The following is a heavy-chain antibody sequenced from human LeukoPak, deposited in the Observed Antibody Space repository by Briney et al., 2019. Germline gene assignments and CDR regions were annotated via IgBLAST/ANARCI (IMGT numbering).Heavy chain of an antibody. D-gene: IGHD4-17*01. CDR2: ISSSSSYI. CDR1: GFTFSSYE. CDR3: ARVPLTTVTTDFDY. J-gene: IGHJ4*02. V-gene: IGHV3-21*01. Sequence: GGSLRLSCAASGFTFSSYEMNWVRQAPGKGLEWVSSISSSSSYIYYADSVKGRFTISRDNAKNSLYLQMNSLRAEDTAVYYCARVPLTTVTTDFDYWGQGTLVTVSS.